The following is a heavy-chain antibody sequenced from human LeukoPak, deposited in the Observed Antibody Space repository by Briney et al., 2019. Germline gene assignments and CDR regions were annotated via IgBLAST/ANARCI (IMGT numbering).Heavy chain of an antibody. D-gene: IGHD3-22*01. Sequence: GGSLRLSCAASGFTFSSYSMNWVRRAPGKGLEWVSSISSSSSYIYYADSVKGRFTISRDNAKNSLYLQMNSLRAEDTAVYYCARDPMTYYYDSSGYPSYWGQGTLVTVSS. CDR1: GFTFSSYS. CDR2: ISSSSSYI. J-gene: IGHJ4*02. V-gene: IGHV3-21*01. CDR3: ARDPMTYYYDSSGYPSY.